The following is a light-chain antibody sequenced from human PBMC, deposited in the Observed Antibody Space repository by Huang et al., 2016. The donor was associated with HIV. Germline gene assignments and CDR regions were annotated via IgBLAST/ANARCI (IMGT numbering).Light chain of an antibody. CDR3: QQRNTWPPT. V-gene: IGKV3-11*01. Sequence: EIVLTQSPVTLSRSPGQRATLTCRARQSVDTYLAGYQQKPGQAPRLLIYDTSDRATGSPARFSGSGSGTDFTLTISSLEPDDFVFYFCQQRNTWPPTFGGGT. CDR1: QSVDTY. J-gene: IGKJ4*01. CDR2: DTS.